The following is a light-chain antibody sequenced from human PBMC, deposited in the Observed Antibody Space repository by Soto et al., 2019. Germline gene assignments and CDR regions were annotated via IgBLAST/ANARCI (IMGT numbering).Light chain of an antibody. J-gene: IGKJ4*01. V-gene: IGKV3-11*01. CDR1: QSVRSY. Sequence: EIVLTQSPATLSLSPGERATLSCRASQSVRSYLGWYQQKPGQAPRLLIYEASNRASGTPARFSGSGSGTDFTLTISSLEPEDFAVYYCQQRSNWPPTFGGGTKVEIK. CDR2: EAS. CDR3: QQRSNWPPT.